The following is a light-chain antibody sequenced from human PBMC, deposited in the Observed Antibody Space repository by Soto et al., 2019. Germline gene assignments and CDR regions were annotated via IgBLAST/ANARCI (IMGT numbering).Light chain of an antibody. Sequence: QSALTQPASVSGSPGQSITISCTGTSSDVGNYNYVSWYQQYPGRVPKLLIYMVSNRASGVSNRFSGSKSGNTASLTISGLQAEDEADYFCTSPTPGSLYVFGTGTNVTVL. V-gene: IGLV2-14*01. J-gene: IGLJ1*01. CDR1: SSDVGNYNY. CDR2: MVS. CDR3: TSPTPGSLYV.